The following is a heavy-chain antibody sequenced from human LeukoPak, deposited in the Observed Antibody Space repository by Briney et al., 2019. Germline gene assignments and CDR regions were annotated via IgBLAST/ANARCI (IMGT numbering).Heavy chain of an antibody. J-gene: IGHJ3*02. Sequence: PGGSLRLSCAASGFTFSSYAMHWVRQAPGKGLEWVAVISYDGSNKYYADSVKGRFTISRDNSKNTLYLQMNSLRAEDTAVYYCAREYYYDSSGLDAFDTWGQGTMVTVSS. V-gene: IGHV3-30*04. CDR3: AREYYYDSSGLDAFDT. CDR2: ISYDGSNK. CDR1: GFTFSSYA. D-gene: IGHD3-22*01.